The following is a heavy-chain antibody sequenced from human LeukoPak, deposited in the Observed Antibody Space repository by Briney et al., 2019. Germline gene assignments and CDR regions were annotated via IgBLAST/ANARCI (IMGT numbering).Heavy chain of an antibody. CDR3: AKDKGVVAFDI. CDR2: IRNDGSDK. D-gene: IGHD2-15*01. Sequence: GGSLRLSCATAGLTFSNHGMHWVRQAPGKGREWVTFIRNDGSDKYYADSVKGRFTISRDNSKNTLYLQMNTLRAEDTAVYYCAKDKGVVAFDIWGQGTMVTVSS. V-gene: IGHV3-30*02. J-gene: IGHJ3*02. CDR1: GLTFSNHG.